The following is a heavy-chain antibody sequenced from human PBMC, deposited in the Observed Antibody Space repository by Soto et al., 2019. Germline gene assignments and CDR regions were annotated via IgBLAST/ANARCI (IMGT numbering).Heavy chain of an antibody. D-gene: IGHD3-22*01. CDR2: INPSGGST. Sequence: ASVKVSCKASGYTFTSYYMHWVRQAPGQGLEWMGIINPSGGSTSYAQKFQGRVTMTRDTSTSTVYMELSSLRSEDTAVYYCARDHRHYYDSSGYADYWGQGTLVTVSS. J-gene: IGHJ4*02. CDR3: ARDHRHYYDSSGYADY. V-gene: IGHV1-46*01. CDR1: GYTFTSYY.